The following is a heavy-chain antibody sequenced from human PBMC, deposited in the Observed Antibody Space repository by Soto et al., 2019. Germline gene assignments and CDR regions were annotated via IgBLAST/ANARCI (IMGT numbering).Heavy chain of an antibody. CDR1: GFTFRSYA. J-gene: IGHJ6*02. CDR3: ARGDREDIAVMIGVRPGEYGVDV. Sequence: QVQLVESGGGVVQPGRSMRLSCAASGFTFRSYAMQWVRQAPGKGLECVAVIAYDGSNKFYRDYVRGRFTISRDNSENTLYLQINRLRSEVTAVYYCARGDREDIAVMIGVRPGEYGVDVCGQGNTVNVSS. CDR2: IAYDGSNK. D-gene: IGHD2-15*01. V-gene: IGHV3-30-3*01.